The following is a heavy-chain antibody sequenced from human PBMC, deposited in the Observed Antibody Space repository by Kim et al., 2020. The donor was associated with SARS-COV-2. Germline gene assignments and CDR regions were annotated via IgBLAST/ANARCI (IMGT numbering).Heavy chain of an antibody. CDR3: ARTHYDILTGYYKESWFDP. D-gene: IGHD3-9*01. V-gene: IGHV4-28*01. CDR2: IYYSGST. J-gene: IGHJ5*02. CDR1: GYSISSSNW. Sequence: SETLSLTCAVSGYSISSSNWWGWIRQPPGKGLEWIGYIYYSGSTYYNPSLKSRVTMSVDTSKNQFSLKLSSVTAVDTAVYYCARTHYDILTGYYKESWFDPWGQGTLVTVSS.